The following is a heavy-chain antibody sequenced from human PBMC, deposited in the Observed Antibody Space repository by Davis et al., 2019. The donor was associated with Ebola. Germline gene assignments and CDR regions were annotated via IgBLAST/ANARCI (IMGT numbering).Heavy chain of an antibody. J-gene: IGHJ4*02. V-gene: IGHV4-34*01. D-gene: IGHD3-16*02. Sequence: PSETLSLTCTVSGGSISSYYWSWIRQPPGKGLEWIGEINHSGSTNYNPSLKSRVTISVDTSKNQFSLKLSSVTAADTAVYYCARLYDYVWGSYRDDYWGQGTLVTVSS. CDR2: INHSGST. CDR1: GGSISSYY. CDR3: ARLYDYVWGSYRDDY.